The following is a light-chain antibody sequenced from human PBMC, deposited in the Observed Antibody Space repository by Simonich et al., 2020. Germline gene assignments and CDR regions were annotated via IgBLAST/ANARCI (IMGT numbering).Light chain of an antibody. CDR1: QSVLYSSNNKNY. Sequence: DIVMTQSPDSLAVSLGERPTINCKSSQSVLYSSNNKNYLAWYQQKPGQPPKLLIYWASTRESGVPDRFSGSGSGTEFTLTISSLQAEDVAVYYCQQYYSTPPLTFGQGTKVEIK. CDR2: WAS. V-gene: IGKV4-1*01. CDR3: QQYYSTPPLT. J-gene: IGKJ1*01.